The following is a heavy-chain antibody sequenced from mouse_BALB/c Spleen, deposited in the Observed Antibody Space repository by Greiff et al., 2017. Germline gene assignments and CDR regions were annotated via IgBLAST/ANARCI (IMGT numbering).Heavy chain of an antibody. J-gene: IGHJ2*01. D-gene: IGHD1-1*01. CDR3: ARTGSSYDYFDY. V-gene: IGHV3-2*02. CDR1: GYSITSDYA. Sequence: EVQLQESGPGLVKPSQSLSLTCTVTGYSITSDYAWNWIRQFPGNKLEWMGYISYSGSTSYNPSLKSRISITRDTSKNQFFLQLNSVTTEDTATYYCARTGSSYDYFDYWGQGTTLTVSS. CDR2: ISYSGST.